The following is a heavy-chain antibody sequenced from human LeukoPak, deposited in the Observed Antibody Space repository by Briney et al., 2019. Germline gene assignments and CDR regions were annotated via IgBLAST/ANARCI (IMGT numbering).Heavy chain of an antibody. D-gene: IGHD3-10*01. CDR1: GFTFSSYA. CDR2: ISYDGSNK. CDR3: ARGLALLWFGELFQPFDY. J-gene: IGHJ4*02. Sequence: GGSLRLSCAASGFTFSSYAMHWVRQAPGKGLEWVAVISYDGSNKYYADSVKGRFTISRDNSKNTLYLQMNSLRAEDTAVYYCARGLALLWFGELFQPFDYWGQGTLVTVSS. V-gene: IGHV3-30-3*01.